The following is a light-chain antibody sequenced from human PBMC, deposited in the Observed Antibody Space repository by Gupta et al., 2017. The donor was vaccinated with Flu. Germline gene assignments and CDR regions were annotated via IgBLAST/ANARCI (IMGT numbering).Light chain of an antibody. V-gene: IGKV3-11*01. CDR2: DGS. CDR3: RQRNNCPRT. J-gene: IGKJ2*01. Sequence: PDTLSWAPRERTTRSCGASQSVSSYFASYQQKPGQAPRLLLYDGSNSGTAVPPTFSGSRSSTDFILTIISRVPAEFAVYYCRQRNNCPRTFGQGTKLEI. CDR1: QSVSSY.